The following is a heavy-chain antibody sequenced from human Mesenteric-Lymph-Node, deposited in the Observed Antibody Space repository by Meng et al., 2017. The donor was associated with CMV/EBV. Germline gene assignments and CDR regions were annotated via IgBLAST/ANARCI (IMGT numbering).Heavy chain of an antibody. J-gene: IGHJ6*02. CDR3: ARDRREGYHYYAMDV. V-gene: IGHV1-2*02. CDR1: GYTLTTDY. CDR2: VNPNSGGT. D-gene: IGHD5-24*01. Sequence: ASVKVSCKASGYTLTTDYMNWVRQAPGQGLEWMGWVNPNSGGTHYAEKFQGRVTMTRNTSTSTVYMELTRLRSDDTAVYYCARDRREGYHYYAMDVWGQGTTVTVSS.